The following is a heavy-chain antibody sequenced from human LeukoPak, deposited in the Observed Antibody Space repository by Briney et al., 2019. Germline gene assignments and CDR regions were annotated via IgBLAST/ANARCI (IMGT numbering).Heavy chain of an antibody. CDR2: IYYSGST. CDR1: GGSFSGYY. CDR3: AREGYTSSQSIDF. J-gene: IGHJ4*02. D-gene: IGHD6-13*01. V-gene: IGHV4-31*11. Sequence: PSETLSLTCAVYGGSFSGYYWSWIRQHPGKGLEWIGYIYYSGSTYYNPSLKSRVTISINTSKNQFSLKLSSVTAADTAVYYCAREGYTSSQSIDFWGQGTLVTVSS.